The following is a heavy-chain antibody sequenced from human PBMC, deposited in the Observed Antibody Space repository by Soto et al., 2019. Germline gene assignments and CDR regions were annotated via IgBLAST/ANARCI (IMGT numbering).Heavy chain of an antibody. CDR3: ARVIRADSTSSNFYYYSGLDV. CDR2: ISNNGINK. V-gene: IGHV3-30*03. D-gene: IGHD6-6*01. CDR1: GFTFSTYG. J-gene: IGHJ6*02. Sequence: GGSLRLSCAASGFTFSTYGMHWVRQAPGKGLEWLAVISNNGINKYYADSVKGRFTISRDNSKDTLFLQMNSLRGEDTAIYYCARVIRADSTSSNFYYYSGLDVWGQGTTVTVSS.